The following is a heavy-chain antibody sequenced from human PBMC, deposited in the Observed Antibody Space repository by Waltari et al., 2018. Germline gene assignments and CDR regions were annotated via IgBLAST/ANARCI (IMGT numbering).Heavy chain of an antibody. CDR3: SRPPSSSSDKHFDY. CDR1: GYSFTSYW. V-gene: IGHV5-51*01. Sequence: EVQLVQSGAEVKKPGESLKISCKASGYSFTSYWLGWVRQMPGKGLEWVGLIYPGDSDTRYSPSFQGQVTISADKSISTVYLQWNSLRASDTAIYYCSRPPSSSSDKHFDYWGQGTLVTVS. D-gene: IGHD6-6*01. CDR2: IYPGDSDT. J-gene: IGHJ4*02.